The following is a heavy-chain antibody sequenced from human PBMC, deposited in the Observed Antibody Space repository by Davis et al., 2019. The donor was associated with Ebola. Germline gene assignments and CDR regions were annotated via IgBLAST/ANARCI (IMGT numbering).Heavy chain of an antibody. D-gene: IGHD1-26*01. CDR3: TREEWELLR. J-gene: IGHJ4*02. V-gene: IGHV3-33*01. CDR2: IWYDGSNK. CDR1: GFTFSSYG. Sequence: GGSLRLSCAASGFTFSSYGMHWVRQAPGKGLEWVAVIWYDGSNKYYADSVKGRFTISRDNSKNTLYLQMNSLRAEDTAVYYCTREEWELLRWGQGTLVTVSS.